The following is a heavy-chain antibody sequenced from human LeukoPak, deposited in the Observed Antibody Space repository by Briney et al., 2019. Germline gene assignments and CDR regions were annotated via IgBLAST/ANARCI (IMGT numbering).Heavy chain of an antibody. V-gene: IGHV3-7*01. CDR2: INQDGSER. J-gene: IGHJ6*03. CDR1: GLTFSTYW. Sequence: GGSLRLSCAASGLTFSTYWMSWVRQAPGRGLEWVANINQDGSERNYVDSVKGRFTISRDNAKNSLYLQMNSLRVEDTAVYFCARESGDYGSADMPGYYYYMDVWAKGTTVIVSS. CDR3: ARESGDYGSADMPGYYYYMDV. D-gene: IGHD3-10*01.